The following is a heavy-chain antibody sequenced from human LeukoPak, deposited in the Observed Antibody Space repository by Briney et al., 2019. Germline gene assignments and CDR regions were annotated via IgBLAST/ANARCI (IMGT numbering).Heavy chain of an antibody. CDR3: AKPHEASSYYYYYMDV. Sequence: GGSLRLSCAASGFTFSSYAMSWVRQAPGKGLEWVSAISGSGGSTYYADSVKGRFTISRDNSKNTLYLQMNSLRAEDTAVYYCAKPHEASSYYYYYMDVWGKGTTVTVFS. J-gene: IGHJ6*03. D-gene: IGHD2-2*01. CDR1: GFTFSSYA. CDR2: ISGSGGST. V-gene: IGHV3-23*01.